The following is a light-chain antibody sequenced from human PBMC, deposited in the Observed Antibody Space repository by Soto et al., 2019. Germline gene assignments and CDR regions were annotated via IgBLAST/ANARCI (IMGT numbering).Light chain of an antibody. V-gene: IGKV1-12*01. CDR2: TGS. J-gene: IGKJ4*01. CDR1: QRISSW. Sequence: DIQMTQSPSSVSASVGDTVAITCRASQRISSWLAWYQQRPGEAPKLLIYTGSILQVGIPSRFSGSGSGTDCILTIDNLQPEDCATYYCKQTHTFPLTLGGGTKVEIK. CDR3: KQTHTFPLT.